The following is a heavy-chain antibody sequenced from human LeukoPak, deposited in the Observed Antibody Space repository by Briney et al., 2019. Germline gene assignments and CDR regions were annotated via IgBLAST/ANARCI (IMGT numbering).Heavy chain of an antibody. CDR3: ARDWYHAIDY. CDR2: ISGSGGST. V-gene: IGHV3-23*01. Sequence: GGSLRLSCAASGFTFSSYGMSWVRQAPGKGLEWVSAISGSGGSTYYADSVKGRFTISRDNAKNTLFLQMNSLRAEDTAVYYCARDWYHAIDYWGQGTLVTVSS. CDR1: GFTFSSYG. J-gene: IGHJ4*02. D-gene: IGHD2-2*01.